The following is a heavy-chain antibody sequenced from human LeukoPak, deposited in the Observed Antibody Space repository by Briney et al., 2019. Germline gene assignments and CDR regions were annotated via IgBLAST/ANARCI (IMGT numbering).Heavy chain of an antibody. CDR1: GYTFTGYY. CDR3: ARWYCSSTSCYGFDP. V-gene: IGHV1-2*04. J-gene: IGHJ5*02. D-gene: IGHD2-2*01. CDR2: INPNSGGT. Sequence: ARVTVSCKASGYTFTGYYVHWVRQAPGQGLEWMGWINPNSGGTNYAQKFQGWVTMTRDTSISTAYMELSRLRSDDTAVYYCARWYCSSTSCYGFDPWGQGTLVTVSS.